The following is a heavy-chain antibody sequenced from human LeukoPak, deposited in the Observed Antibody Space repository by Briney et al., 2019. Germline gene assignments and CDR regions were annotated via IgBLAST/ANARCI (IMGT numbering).Heavy chain of an antibody. CDR1: GFTFSSYW. CDR3: ARGCYYDFWSGRHTPTDY. CDR2: INSDGSST. Sequence: GGSLRLSCAASGFTFSSYWMHWVRQAPGKGLVWVSRINSDGSSTSYADSVKGRFTISRDNAKNTLYLQMNSLRAEDTAVYYCARGCYYDFWSGRHTPTDYWGQGTVVTVSS. V-gene: IGHV3-74*01. J-gene: IGHJ4*02. D-gene: IGHD3-3*01.